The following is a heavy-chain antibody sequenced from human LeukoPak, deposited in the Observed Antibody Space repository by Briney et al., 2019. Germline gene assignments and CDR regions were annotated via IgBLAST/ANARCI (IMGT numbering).Heavy chain of an antibody. V-gene: IGHV3-23*01. CDR3: AKDRVIAVAGIGDY. Sequence: GGSLRLSCAASGFTFSSYAMSWVRQAPGKGLEWVSAISGSGGSTYYADSVKGRFTISRDNSKNTLYLQMNSLRTEDTAVYYCAKDRVIAVAGIGDYWGQGTLVTVSS. D-gene: IGHD6-19*01. CDR1: GFTFSSYA. J-gene: IGHJ4*02. CDR2: ISGSGGST.